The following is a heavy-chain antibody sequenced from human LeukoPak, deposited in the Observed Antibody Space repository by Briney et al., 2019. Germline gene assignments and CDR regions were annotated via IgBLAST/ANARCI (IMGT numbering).Heavy chain of an antibody. CDR2: ISSSSSYI. D-gene: IGHD3-22*01. V-gene: IGHV3-21*01. Sequence: GGSLRLSCAASGLTFSSYSMNWVRQAPGKGLEWVSSISSSSSYIYYADSVKGRFTISRDNAKNSLYLQMNSLRAEDTAVYYCARVVITTERGMYIDYWGQGTLVTVSS. CDR1: GLTFSSYS. J-gene: IGHJ4*02. CDR3: ARVVITTERGMYIDY.